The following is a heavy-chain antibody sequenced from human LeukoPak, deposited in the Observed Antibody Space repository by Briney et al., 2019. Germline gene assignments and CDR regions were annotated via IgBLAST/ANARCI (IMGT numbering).Heavy chain of an antibody. Sequence: PGGSLRLSCAASGLTFSSYSMNWVRQAPGKGLECVSSISSSSNYIYYADSVKGRFTISRDNAKNSLYLQMNSLRAEDTAVYYCARVPHAMVRGVIITEFCLDYWGQGTLVTVSS. V-gene: IGHV3-21*01. CDR3: ARVPHAMVRGVIITEFCLDY. D-gene: IGHD3-10*01. CDR1: GLTFSSYS. CDR2: ISSSSNYI. J-gene: IGHJ4*02.